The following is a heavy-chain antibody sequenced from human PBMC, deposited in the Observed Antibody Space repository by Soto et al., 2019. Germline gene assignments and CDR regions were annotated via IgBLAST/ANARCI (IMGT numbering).Heavy chain of an antibody. CDR2: MNPNSGNT. CDR1: GYTFTSYD. V-gene: IGHV1-8*01. CDR3: ARWGSKLVFTGMDV. Sequence: SVKVLGKASGYTFTSYDINWVRQATGLGRGWMGWMNPNSGNTGYAQKLRGSVMMTRNTSISTAYMELSSLGSKDTAVYYCARWGSKLVFTGMDVWG. D-gene: IGHD6-13*01. J-gene: IGHJ6*02.